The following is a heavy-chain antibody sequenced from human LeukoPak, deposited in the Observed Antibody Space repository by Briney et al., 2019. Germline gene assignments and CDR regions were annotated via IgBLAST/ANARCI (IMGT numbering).Heavy chain of an antibody. CDR2: ISYDGNNK. V-gene: IGHV3-30*04. Sequence: GGCLRLSCAASGFTFSSHAMYWVRQAPGKGLELVAIISYDGNNKNYTESVKGRFSIYRDNSKNTVYLQMNSLRPEDTAVDYCARDGRWLRLDFWGQGTLVTVSS. J-gene: IGHJ4*02. D-gene: IGHD5-24*01. CDR1: GFTFSSHA. CDR3: ARDGRWLRLDF.